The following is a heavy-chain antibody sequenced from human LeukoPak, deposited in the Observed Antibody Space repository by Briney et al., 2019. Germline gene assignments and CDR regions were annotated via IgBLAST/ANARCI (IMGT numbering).Heavy chain of an antibody. D-gene: IGHD1-1*01. CDR1: GYTFSSYG. V-gene: IGHV1-18*01. J-gene: IGHJ4*02. CDR3: AREAPQSNWRGDYFDY. Sequence: ASVRVSCKASGYTFSSYGISWVRQAPGQGLEWMGWINIHNGYTIYGQKIQGGVTMTADKSTNTAHMDLRSLRSDDTAVYYCAREAPQSNWRGDYFDYWGQGTQVTVSS. CDR2: INIHNGYT.